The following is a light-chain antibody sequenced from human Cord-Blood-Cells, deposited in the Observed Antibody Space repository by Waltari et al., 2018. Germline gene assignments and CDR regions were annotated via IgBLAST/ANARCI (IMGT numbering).Light chain of an antibody. CDR2: GAS. CDR1: QSVSSN. CDR3: QQYNNWPTWT. V-gene: IGKV3-15*01. J-gene: IGKJ1*01. Sequence: EIVMTQSPATLSVSPGERATLSCRASQSVSSNLAWYQQKPGQAPRLLIYGASTRATGSPARFSGSVSGTEFTLTIIILQSEDFAVYYCQQYNNWPTWTFGQGTKVEIK.